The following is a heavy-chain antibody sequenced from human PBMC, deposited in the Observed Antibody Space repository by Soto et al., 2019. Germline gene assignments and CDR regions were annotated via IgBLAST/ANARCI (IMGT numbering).Heavy chain of an antibody. Sequence: GGSLSLSCTASGFTFGDYAMSWVRQAPGKGLEWVGFIRSKAYGGTTEYAASVKGRFTISRDDSKSIAYLQMNSLKTEDTAVYYCTRDIVVVVAELYYYYYGMDVWGQGTTVTVSS. CDR3: TRDIVVVVAELYYYYYGMDV. J-gene: IGHJ6*02. CDR1: GFTFGDYA. D-gene: IGHD2-15*01. V-gene: IGHV3-49*04. CDR2: IRSKAYGGTT.